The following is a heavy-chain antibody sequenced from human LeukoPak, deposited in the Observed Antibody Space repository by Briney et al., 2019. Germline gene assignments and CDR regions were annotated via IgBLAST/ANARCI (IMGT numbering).Heavy chain of an antibody. CDR2: SYYSGST. D-gene: IGHD3-10*01. V-gene: IGHV4-39*01. CDR1: GGSISNSNYC. J-gene: IGHJ2*01. Sequence: KPSETLSLTCTVSGGSISNSNYCWGWIRQPPGKGLEWIGSSYYSGSTYYNPSLKSRVTISVDTSQNQFSLKLSSVTAADTAVYYCARRGDRAWYFDLWGRGTLVTVSS. CDR3: ARRGDRAWYFDL.